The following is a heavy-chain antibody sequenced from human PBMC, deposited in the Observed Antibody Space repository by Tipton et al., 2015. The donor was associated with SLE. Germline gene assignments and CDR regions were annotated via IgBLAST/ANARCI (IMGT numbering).Heavy chain of an antibody. CDR3: SREGYSGSYYGYYYYGLNV. V-gene: IGHV4-59*01. D-gene: IGHD1-26*01. J-gene: IGHJ6*02. CDR2: IYYRGRT. CDR1: GGSMRTYC. Sequence: TLSLTCFVSGGSMRTYCWNWIRQPPGQGLEWLGYIYYRGRTHYTPTLKSRVTKSVDTSKNQFSLKLSSVTAADTAVYYCSREGYSGSYYGYYYYGLNVWGQATTV.